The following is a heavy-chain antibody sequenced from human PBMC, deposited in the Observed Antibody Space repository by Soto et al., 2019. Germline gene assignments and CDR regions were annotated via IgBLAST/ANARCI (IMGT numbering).Heavy chain of an antibody. V-gene: IGHV1-58*01. Sequence: ASVKVSCKTSGFTFSNSAVQWVRQARGQRLEWMGWIGVGRGNTNYAQKFQDRVTITRDTSTDTAYMELSSLRSEDTAVYYCATGRTVNVNYWGQGTLVTVSS. CDR2: IGVGRGNT. CDR1: GFTFSNSA. CDR3: ATGRTVNVNY. D-gene: IGHD4-17*01. J-gene: IGHJ4*02.